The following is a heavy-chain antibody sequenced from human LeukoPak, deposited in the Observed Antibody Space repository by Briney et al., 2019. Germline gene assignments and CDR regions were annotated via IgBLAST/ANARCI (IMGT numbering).Heavy chain of an antibody. D-gene: IGHD7-27*01. V-gene: IGHV3-30*02. J-gene: IGHJ4*02. CDR3: ARDYNWGVDY. CDR2: IRNDESDK. CDR1: GFTFTTYH. Sequence: GGSLRLSCAASGFTFTTYHMHWVRQAPGKRLEWLSFIRNDESDKYYTDSVKGRFTISRGNSKNTVYLQMNSLRVEDTAVYYCARDYNWGVDYWGQGTLVTVSS.